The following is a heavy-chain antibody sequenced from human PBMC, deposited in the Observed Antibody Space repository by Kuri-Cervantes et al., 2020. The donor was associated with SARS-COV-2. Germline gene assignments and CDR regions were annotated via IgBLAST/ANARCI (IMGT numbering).Heavy chain of an antibody. CDR1: GFTFSSYS. CDR2: ISSSSSYI. D-gene: IGHD2-2*01. J-gene: IGHJ3*02. V-gene: IGHV3-21*01. CDR3: ARDRDIVVVPAARNAFDI. Sequence: ETLSLTCAASGFTFSSYSMNWVRQAPGKGLEWVSSISSSSSYIYYADSVKGRFTISRDNAKNSLYPQMNSLRAEDTAVYYCARDRDIVVVPAARNAFDIWGQGTMVTVSS.